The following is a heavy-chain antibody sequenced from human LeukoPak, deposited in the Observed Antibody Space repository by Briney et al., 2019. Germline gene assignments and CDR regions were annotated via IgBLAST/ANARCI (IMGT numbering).Heavy chain of an antibody. CDR3: ASFSGRGFDI. Sequence: PGGSLRLSCAASGFTFSSYSMNWVHQAPGKGLEWVSYISSSSSTIYYADSVKGRFTISRDNAKNSLYLQMNSLRAEDTAVYYCASFSGRGFDIWGQGTMVTVSS. D-gene: IGHD2-15*01. V-gene: IGHV3-48*04. CDR1: GFTFSSYS. CDR2: ISSSSSTI. J-gene: IGHJ3*02.